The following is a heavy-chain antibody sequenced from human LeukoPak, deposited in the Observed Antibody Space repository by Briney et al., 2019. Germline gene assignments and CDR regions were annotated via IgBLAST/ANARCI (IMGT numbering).Heavy chain of an antibody. CDR1: GYTFISYG. V-gene: IGHV1-69*05. D-gene: IGHD4-23*01. CDR2: IIPIFGTA. J-gene: IGHJ3*02. Sequence: ASAKVSCKASGYTFISYGISWVRQAPGQGLEWMGRIIPIFGTANYAQKFQGRVTITTDESTSTAYMELSSLRSEDTAVYYCAILRWGGNPLDAFDIWGQGTMVTVSS. CDR3: AILRWGGNPLDAFDI.